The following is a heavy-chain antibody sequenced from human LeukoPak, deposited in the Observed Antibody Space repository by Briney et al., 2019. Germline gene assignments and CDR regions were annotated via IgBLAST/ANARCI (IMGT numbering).Heavy chain of an antibody. CDR2: VDHTGST. V-gene: IGHV4-59*01. D-gene: IGHD4-11*01. Sequence: SETLSLTCTVSDDSITMYYWTWIRQPPGKGLEWIGYVDHTGSTKFNPSLNGRVSISRDTSNNIFSLRLRSVTAADTAVYFCARGRVSSSTWYSTYYYFFYMDFWGKGTTVTVSS. J-gene: IGHJ6*03. CDR3: ARGRVSSSTWYSTYYYFFYMDF. CDR1: DDSITMYY.